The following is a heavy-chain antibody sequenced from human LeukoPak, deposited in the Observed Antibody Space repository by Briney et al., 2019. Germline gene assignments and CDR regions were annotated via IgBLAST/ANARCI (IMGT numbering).Heavy chain of an antibody. CDR1: GLTFRNAW. J-gene: IGHJ4*02. CDR2: IKSKTDGGTI. CDR3: TTDPGDYEIY. Sequence: GGSLRLSCTASGLTFRNAWMSWVRQAPGKGLERVGRIKSKTDGGTIDYAAPVKGRFTISRDDSKNTLSLQMNSLKTEDTAVYCCTTDPGDYEIYWGQGTLVTVSS. V-gene: IGHV3-15*01. D-gene: IGHD4-17*01.